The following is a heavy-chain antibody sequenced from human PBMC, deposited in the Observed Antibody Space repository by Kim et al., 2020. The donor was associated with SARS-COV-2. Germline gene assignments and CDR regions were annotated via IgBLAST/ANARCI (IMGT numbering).Heavy chain of an antibody. D-gene: IGHD3-10*01. Sequence: GGSLRLSCAASGFTFSSYAMHWVRQPPGKGLEWVAVISYDGSNKYYADSVKGRFTISRDNSKNTLYLQMNSLKAEDTAVYYCARELWFGAPAGYWGQGTLVTVSS. CDR1: GFTFSSYA. V-gene: IGHV3-30*04. CDR2: ISYDGSNK. J-gene: IGHJ4*02. CDR3: ARELWFGAPAGY.